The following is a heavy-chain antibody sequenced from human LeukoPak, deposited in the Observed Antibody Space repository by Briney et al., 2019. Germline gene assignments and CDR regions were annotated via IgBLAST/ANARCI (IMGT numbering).Heavy chain of an antibody. CDR2: ISYDGSNE. CDR3: ARDIPYDSSGDVGNAFDI. J-gene: IGHJ3*02. V-gene: IGHV3-30*04. CDR1: GFTFSSYA. Sequence: GRSLRLSCAASGFTFSSYAMHWVRQAPGKGLEGVAVISYDGSNEYYADSVKGRFTISRDNSKNTLYLQMNSQRAEDTAVYYCARDIPYDSSGDVGNAFDIWGQGTMVTVSS. D-gene: IGHD3-22*01.